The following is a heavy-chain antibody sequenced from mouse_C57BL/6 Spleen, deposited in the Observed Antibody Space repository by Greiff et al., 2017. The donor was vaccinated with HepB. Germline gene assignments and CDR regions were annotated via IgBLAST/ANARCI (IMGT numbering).Heavy chain of an antibody. CDR3: ATNVN. CDR1: GYTFTSYW. CDR2: IYPSDSET. J-gene: IGHJ2*01. Sequence: VQLQQPGAELVRPGSSVKLSCKASGYTFTSYWMDWVKQRPGQGLEWIGNIYPSDSETHYNQKFKDKATLTVDKSSSTANMQLTSRTSEDSAVYYGATNVNWGQGTTLTVSS. V-gene: IGHV1-61*01.